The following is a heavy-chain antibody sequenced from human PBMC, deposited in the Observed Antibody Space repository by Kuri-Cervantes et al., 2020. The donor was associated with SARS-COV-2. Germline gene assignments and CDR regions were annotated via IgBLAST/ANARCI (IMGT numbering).Heavy chain of an antibody. Sequence: GESLKISCTASGFTFGDYAMSWVRQAPGKGLEWVSAISGSGGSTYYADSVKGRFTISRDNSKNTLYLQMNSLRAEDTAVYYCAKDPATQYDFWSGYHYYYYGMDVWGQGTTVTVSS. CDR2: ISGSGGST. V-gene: IGHV3-23*01. D-gene: IGHD3-3*01. J-gene: IGHJ6*02. CDR3: AKDPATQYDFWSGYHYYYYGMDV. CDR1: GFTFGDYA.